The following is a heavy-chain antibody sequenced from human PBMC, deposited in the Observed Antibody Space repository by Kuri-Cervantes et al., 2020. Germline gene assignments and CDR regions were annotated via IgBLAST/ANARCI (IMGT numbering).Heavy chain of an antibody. D-gene: IGHD2-2*01. Sequence: LSLTCAASGLTVSSNYMSWVRQAPGKGLEWVSIIYSGGSTCYADSVKGRFTISRDNSKNTLYLQMNSLRAEDTAVYYCAKVGAIVVVPAAMLDYWGQGTLVTVSS. CDR1: GLTVSSNY. CDR3: AKVGAIVVVPAAMLDY. V-gene: IGHV3-66*01. J-gene: IGHJ4*02. CDR2: IYSGGST.